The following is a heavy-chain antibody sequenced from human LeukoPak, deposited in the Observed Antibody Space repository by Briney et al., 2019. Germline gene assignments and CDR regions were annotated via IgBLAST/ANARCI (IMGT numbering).Heavy chain of an antibody. V-gene: IGHV1-69*13. CDR2: IIPIFGTA. CDR1: GGTFSSYA. CDR3: ARGYYDSSGFSY. Sequence: GASVKVSCKASGGTFSSYAISWVRQAPGQGLEWMGGIIPIFGTANYAQKFQGRVTITADESTSTAYMELSSLRSEDTAVYYCARGYYDSSGFSYWGQGTLVTVSS. D-gene: IGHD3-22*01. J-gene: IGHJ4*02.